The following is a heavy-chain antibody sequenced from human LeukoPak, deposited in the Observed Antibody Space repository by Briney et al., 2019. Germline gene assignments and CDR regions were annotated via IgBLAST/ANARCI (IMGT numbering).Heavy chain of an antibody. V-gene: IGHV4-59*08. Sequence: SETLSLTCTVSGGSISSYYWSWIRQPPGKGLEWIGYISYSGSTNYNPSLKSRVTISVDTSKKQFSLTLSSVTAADTAVYYCARPGSGSYYNPFDYWGQGTLVTVSS. D-gene: IGHD3-10*01. CDR1: GGSISSYY. CDR3: ARPGSGSYYNPFDY. CDR2: ISYSGST. J-gene: IGHJ4*02.